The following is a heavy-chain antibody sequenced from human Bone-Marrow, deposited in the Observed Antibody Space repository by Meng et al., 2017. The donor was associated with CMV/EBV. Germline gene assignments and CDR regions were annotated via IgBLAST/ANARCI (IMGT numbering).Heavy chain of an antibody. CDR3: ARDPHFGALDY. Sequence: GGSLRLSCAASGFTFSSYSMNWVRQAPGKGLEWVSSISSSSSYIYYADSVKGRFTISRDNAKNSLYLQVDSLSAEDTAVYYCARDPHFGALDYWGQGTLVTVSS. CDR1: GFTFSSYS. CDR2: ISSSSSYI. J-gene: IGHJ4*02. D-gene: IGHD3-10*01. V-gene: IGHV3-21*01.